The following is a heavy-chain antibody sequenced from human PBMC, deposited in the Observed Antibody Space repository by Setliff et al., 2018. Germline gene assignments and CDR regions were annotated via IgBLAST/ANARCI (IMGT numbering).Heavy chain of an antibody. J-gene: IGHJ4*02. CDR1: GFTFSSYS. Sequence: GSLRLSCAASGFTFSSYSMNWVRQAPGKGLEWVSSISSSSSYIYYADSVKGRFTISRDNAKNSLYLQMNSLRAEDTAVYYCARGPAKSAGQWGSHFFDYWGQGTLVTVSS. CDR2: ISSSSSYI. D-gene: IGHD2-2*01. V-gene: IGHV3-21*01. CDR3: ARGPAKSAGQWGSHFFDY.